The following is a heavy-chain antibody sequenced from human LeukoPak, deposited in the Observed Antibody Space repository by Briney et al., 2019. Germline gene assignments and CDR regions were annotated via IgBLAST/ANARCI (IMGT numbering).Heavy chain of an antibody. Sequence: GGSLRLSCAASGFTFSKYWMHWVRQAPGKGLVWVSRISSDGSSTRYADSVKGRFTVSRDNAKNTLYLQMNSLRAEDTAVYYCLRMGSSAYTLIWGQGTLVTVSS. V-gene: IGHV3-74*01. J-gene: IGHJ4*02. CDR1: GFTFSKYW. CDR3: LRMGSSAYTLI. D-gene: IGHD3-22*01. CDR2: ISSDGSST.